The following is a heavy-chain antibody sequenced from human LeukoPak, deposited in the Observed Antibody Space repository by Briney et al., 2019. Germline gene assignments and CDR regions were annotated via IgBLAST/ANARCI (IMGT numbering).Heavy chain of an antibody. CDR2: IRSKANSYAT. CDR1: GFTFSGSA. CDR3: TSIMVATDY. Sequence: PGGSLRLSCAASGFTFSGSAMHWVRQASGKGLEWVGRIRSKANSYATAYAASVKGRLTISRDDSKNTAYLQMNSLKTEDTAVYYCTSIMVATDYWGQGTLVTVSS. D-gene: IGHD2-8*01. V-gene: IGHV3-73*01. J-gene: IGHJ4*02.